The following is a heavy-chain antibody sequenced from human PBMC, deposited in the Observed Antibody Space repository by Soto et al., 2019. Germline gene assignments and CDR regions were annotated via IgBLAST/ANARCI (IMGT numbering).Heavy chain of an antibody. CDR1: GFTVSSNY. CDR3: ARDYEDGSGSYYRSYYYYGMDV. V-gene: IGHV3-66*01. CDR2: IYSGGST. D-gene: IGHD3-10*01. J-gene: IGHJ6*02. Sequence: PGGSLRLSCAASGFTVSSNYMSWVRQAPGKGLEWVSVIYSGGSTYYADSVKGRFTISRDNSKNTLYLQMNSLRAEDTAVYYCARDYEDGSGSYYRSYYYYGMDVWGQGTTVTVSS.